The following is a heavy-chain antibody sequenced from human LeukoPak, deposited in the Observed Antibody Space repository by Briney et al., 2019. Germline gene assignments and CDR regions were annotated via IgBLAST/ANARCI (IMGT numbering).Heavy chain of an antibody. CDR1: GFTFSSYG. V-gene: IGHV3-33*01. CDR3: ARGGPQQLVSSYGMDV. J-gene: IGHJ6*04. D-gene: IGHD6-13*01. CDR2: IWYDGSNK. Sequence: GGSLRLSCAASGFTFSSYGMHWVRQAPGKGLEWVAVIWYDGSNKYYADSVKGRFTISRDNSKNTLYLQMNSLRAEDTAVYYCARGGPQQLVSSYGMDVWGKGTTVTVSS.